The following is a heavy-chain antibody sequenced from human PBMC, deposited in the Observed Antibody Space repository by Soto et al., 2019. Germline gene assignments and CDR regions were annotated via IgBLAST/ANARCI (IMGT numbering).Heavy chain of an antibody. J-gene: IGHJ6*02. CDR2: ISGSGGST. CDR1: GCTFSSYA. Sequence: AGGSRRLSCAASGCTFSSYAMSWVRQDPGKGLEWVSAISGSGGSTYYADSVKGRFTISRDNSKNTLYLQMNSLRAEDTAVYYCAKVEQVRLLLPIYYSYGMDVWGQGTTVTVSS. D-gene: IGHD2-15*01. V-gene: IGHV3-23*01. CDR3: AKVEQVRLLLPIYYSYGMDV.